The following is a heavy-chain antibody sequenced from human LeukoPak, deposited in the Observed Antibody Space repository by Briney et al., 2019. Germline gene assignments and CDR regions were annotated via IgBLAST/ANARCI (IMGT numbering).Heavy chain of an antibody. CDR1: GYTFIIYY. J-gene: IGHJ6*02. Sequence: GASVKVSCKASGYTFIIYYMHWVRQAPGQGLEWMGIINPSGGSKSYAQKFQGRVTMTRDTSTSTVYMELSSLRSEDTAVYYCARNYGGNSRRYYYYGMDVWGRGTTVTVSS. D-gene: IGHD4-23*01. CDR2: INPSGGSK. V-gene: IGHV1-46*01. CDR3: ARNYGGNSRRYYYYGMDV.